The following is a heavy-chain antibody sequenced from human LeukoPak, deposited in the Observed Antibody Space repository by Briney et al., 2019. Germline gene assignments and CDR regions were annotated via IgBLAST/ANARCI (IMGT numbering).Heavy chain of an antibody. CDR3: ARGDSAYDLFGHIDY. Sequence: SVKVSCKASGGTFSNYAISWVRQAPGQGLEWMGGIIPIFGTANYAQKFQGRVTITADDSTSTAYMELSSLRSEDTAVYYCARGDSAYDLFGHIDYWGQGTLVTVSS. CDR1: GGTFSNYA. D-gene: IGHD5-12*01. CDR2: IIPIFGTA. J-gene: IGHJ4*02. V-gene: IGHV1-69*13.